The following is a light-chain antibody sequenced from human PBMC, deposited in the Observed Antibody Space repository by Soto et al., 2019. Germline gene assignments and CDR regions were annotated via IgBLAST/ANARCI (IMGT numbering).Light chain of an antibody. CDR2: DAS. CDR3: QQFNSL. CDR1: QGIATG. Sequence: IQVTQSPSSLSASIGDTVTISCRASQGIATGLAWYQQKPGAPPKLLIYDASTLERGIPSRFSGRGSGTHFILTISNLQPEDFATYYCQQFNSLFGQGTRREIK. J-gene: IGKJ5*01. V-gene: IGKV1-13*02.